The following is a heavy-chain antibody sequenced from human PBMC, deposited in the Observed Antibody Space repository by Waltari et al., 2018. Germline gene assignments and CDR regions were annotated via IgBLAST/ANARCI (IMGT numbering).Heavy chain of an antibody. Sequence: QSQPVQSVAEVTKPGSPVKLSCTTAGGTVSPYAIYWVRQAPGHGLEYMCGIVPLFGAIHYAQKFRGRVTITADESTSTTYMEMSNLKSEDTAVYFCARGGIEHQLSPNWFDPWGQGTLVTVSS. CDR2: IVPLFGAI. CDR1: GGTVSPYA. D-gene: IGHD6-13*01. CDR3: ARGGIEHQLSPNWFDP. V-gene: IGHV1-69*01. J-gene: IGHJ5*02.